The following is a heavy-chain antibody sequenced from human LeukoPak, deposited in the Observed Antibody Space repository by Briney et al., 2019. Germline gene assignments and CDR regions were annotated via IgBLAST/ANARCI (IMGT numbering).Heavy chain of an antibody. J-gene: IGHJ4*02. D-gene: IGHD3-22*01. CDR1: GYTFTSYY. Sequence: GASVKVSCKASGYTFTSYYMHWVRQAPGQGLEWMGIINPSGGSTSYAQKLQGRVTMTRDMSTSTVYMELSSLRSEDTAVYYCARSSGDSSGYYYYDYWGQGTLVTVSS. CDR2: INPSGGST. CDR3: ARSSGDSSGYYYYDY. V-gene: IGHV1-46*01.